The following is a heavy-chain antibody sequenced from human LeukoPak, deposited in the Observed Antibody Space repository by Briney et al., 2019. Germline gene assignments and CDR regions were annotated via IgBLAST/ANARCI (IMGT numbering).Heavy chain of an antibody. Sequence: PGGSLRLSCAASGFNFSSYAMSWVRQAPGKGLEWVSAISGSGGSTYYADSVKGRFTISRDNSKNTLYLQMNSLRAKDTAVYYCANPGDLIAAAGRSRDVGGYWSQGTLVTVSS. V-gene: IGHV3-23*01. CDR1: GFNFSSYA. D-gene: IGHD6-13*01. CDR2: ISGSGGST. J-gene: IGHJ4*02. CDR3: ANPGDLIAAAGRSRDVGGY.